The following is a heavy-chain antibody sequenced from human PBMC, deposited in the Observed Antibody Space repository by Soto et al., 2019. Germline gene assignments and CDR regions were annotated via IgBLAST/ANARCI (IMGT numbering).Heavy chain of an antibody. CDR2: LDQGGGEK. CDR3: AKDVYRQLERALYFDY. Sequence: GGSLRLSCAASEFSFSDYWMAWVRQAPGKGLEWVANLDQGGGEKHYVDSVKGRFTISRDNSKNSLYLQMNSLRAEDTAVYYCAKDVYRQLERALYFDYWGQGTLVTVSS. D-gene: IGHD1-1*01. J-gene: IGHJ4*02. V-gene: IGHV3-7*05. CDR1: EFSFSDYW.